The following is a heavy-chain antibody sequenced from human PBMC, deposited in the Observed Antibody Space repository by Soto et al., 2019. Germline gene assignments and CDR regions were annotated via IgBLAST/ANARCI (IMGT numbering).Heavy chain of an antibody. CDR3: TRDASRDSSARGWFDP. Sequence: GGSLRLSCAASGFTFSSYEFNWVRQAPGKGLEWISYIGSNSAYIYYTDALRGRFTISRDNAKNSLHLQMNSLRAEDTAVYYCTRDASRDSSARGWFDPWGPGTLVTVSS. CDR2: IGSNSAYI. CDR1: GFTFSSYE. V-gene: IGHV3-21*05. J-gene: IGHJ5*02. D-gene: IGHD6-13*01.